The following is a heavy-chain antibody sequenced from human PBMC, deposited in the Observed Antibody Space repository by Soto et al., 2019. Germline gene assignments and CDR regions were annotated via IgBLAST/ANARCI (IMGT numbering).Heavy chain of an antibody. Sequence: QVQLVQSGAEVKKPGASVKVSCKASGYTFTSYDINWVRQATGQGLEWMGWMNPNSGNTGYAQKFQGRVTMTRNTHXXTAYMELSSLRSEDTAVYYCAGGVGYYDSSGYGASWGQGTLVTVSS. CDR3: AGGVGYYDSSGYGAS. D-gene: IGHD3-22*01. J-gene: IGHJ4*02. CDR2: MNPNSGNT. CDR1: GYTFTSYD. V-gene: IGHV1-8*01.